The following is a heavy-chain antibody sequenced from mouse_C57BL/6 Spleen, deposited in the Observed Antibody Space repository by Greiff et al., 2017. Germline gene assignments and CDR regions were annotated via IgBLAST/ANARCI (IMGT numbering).Heavy chain of an antibody. Sequence: QVQLQQPGAELVKPGASVKLSCKASGYTFTSYWMHWVKQRPGQGLEWIGMIHPNSGSTNYNEKFKSKATLTVDKSSSTAYMQLSSLTSEDSAVYYSANVARGDYYAMDYWGQGTSVTVSS. CDR2: IHPNSGST. CDR3: ANVARGDYYAMDY. D-gene: IGHD1-1*01. CDR1: GYTFTSYW. J-gene: IGHJ4*01. V-gene: IGHV1-64*01.